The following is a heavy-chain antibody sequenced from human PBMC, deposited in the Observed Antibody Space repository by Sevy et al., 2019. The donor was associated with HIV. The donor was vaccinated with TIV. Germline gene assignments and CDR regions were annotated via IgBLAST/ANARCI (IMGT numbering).Heavy chain of an antibody. CDR2: IGISSSYI. CDR1: GFTFITYT. D-gene: IGHD3-22*01. Sequence: GGSLRLSCAASGFTFITYTMNWVRQAPGKGLEWVSSIGISSSYIYYADSVKGRFTISRDNAKNSLYLQMNSLRAEDMAVYYCARANLDSSGSHDAFDIWGQGTMVTVSS. V-gene: IGHV3-21*01. J-gene: IGHJ3*02. CDR3: ARANLDSSGSHDAFDI.